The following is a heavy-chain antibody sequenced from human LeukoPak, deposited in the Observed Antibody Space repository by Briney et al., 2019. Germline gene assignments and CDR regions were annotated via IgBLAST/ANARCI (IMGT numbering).Heavy chain of an antibody. CDR2: INPNSGGT. V-gene: IGHV1-2*04. CDR3: ARGVRTVMVPFDY. Sequence: ASVKVSCKASGYTFTGYYMHWVRQAPGQGLEWMGWINPNSGGTNYAQKFQGWVTMTRDTSISTAYMELSRLRSDDTAVYYCARGVRTVMVPFDYWGQGTLVTVSS. J-gene: IGHJ4*02. D-gene: IGHD5-18*01. CDR1: GYTFTGYY.